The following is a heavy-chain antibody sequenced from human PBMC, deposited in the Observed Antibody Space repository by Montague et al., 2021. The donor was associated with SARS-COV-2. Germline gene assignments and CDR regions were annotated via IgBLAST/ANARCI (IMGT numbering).Heavy chain of an antibody. Sequence: SLRLSCAASGFTFSSYEMNWVRQAPGKGLEGVSYISSSGSTIYYADSLKGQFTISRDNAKNSLYLQMNSRRAEDTAVYYCASDGDYWKSPSPDDYWGQGTLVTVSS. CDR3: ASDGDYWKSPSPDDY. V-gene: IGHV3-48*03. J-gene: IGHJ4*02. D-gene: IGHD4/OR15-4a*01. CDR2: ISSSGSTI. CDR1: GFTFSSYE.